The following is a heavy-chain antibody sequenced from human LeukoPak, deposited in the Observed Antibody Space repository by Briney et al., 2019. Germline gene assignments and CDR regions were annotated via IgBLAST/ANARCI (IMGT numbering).Heavy chain of an antibody. V-gene: IGHV3-30-3*01. D-gene: IGHD1-1*01. CDR3: AREYPDNGDGWGY. J-gene: IGHJ4*02. Sequence: PGGSLRLSCAASGFTFSSYAMHWVRQAPGKGLEWVAVISYDGSNKYYADSVKGRFTISRDNAKNSVYLQMSSLKAEDTAVYYCAREYPDNGDGWGYWGQGTLVTVSS. CDR1: GFTFSSYA. CDR2: ISYDGSNK.